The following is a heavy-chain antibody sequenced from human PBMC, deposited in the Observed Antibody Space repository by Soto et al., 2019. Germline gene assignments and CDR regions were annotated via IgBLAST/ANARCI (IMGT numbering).Heavy chain of an antibody. V-gene: IGHV4-30-2*01. CDR3: ARALPSDCSSTSCTGQYFDY. D-gene: IGHD2-2*01. CDR1: GGSISSDDYS. Sequence: QLQLQESGSGLVKPSQTLSLTCAVSGGSISSDDYSWSWIRQPPGKGLEWIGYRHHSGSTYYNPALKSRVTISLDRYKNQFSLKLNSVTAADTAVYYCARALPSDCSSTSCTGQYFDYWGQGTLVTVSS. CDR2: RHHSGST. J-gene: IGHJ4*02.